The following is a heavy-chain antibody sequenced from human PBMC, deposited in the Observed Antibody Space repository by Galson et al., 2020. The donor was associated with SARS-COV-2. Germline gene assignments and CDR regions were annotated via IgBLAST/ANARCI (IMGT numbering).Heavy chain of an antibody. D-gene: IGHD1-1*01. J-gene: IGHJ3*02. CDR1: GLSFTGYE. CDR3: ATIHWNRAFDI. CDR2: ISSSGITT. Sequence: GGSLRLSCAASGLSFTGYEVNWVRQAPGKGLEWISYISSSGITTCDAGSVEGRFTISRDNAQNSVFLQMSSLRAEDAAVYYCATIHWNRAFDIWGQGTKVNVSS. V-gene: IGHV3-48*03.